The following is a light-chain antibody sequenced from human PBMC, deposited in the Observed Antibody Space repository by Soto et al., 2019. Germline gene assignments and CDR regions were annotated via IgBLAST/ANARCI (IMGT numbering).Light chain of an antibody. CDR1: SSDVGSYNL. V-gene: IGLV2-23*02. Sequence: QSVLTQPASVSASPGQSITISCTGTSSDVGSYNLVSWYQQHPGKAPKLMIYEVSKRHSGVSNRFSGSKSGNTASLTISGLQAEDEADYYCCSYAGSSTLYVFGTGTKVTVL. CDR2: EVS. CDR3: CSYAGSSTLYV. J-gene: IGLJ1*01.